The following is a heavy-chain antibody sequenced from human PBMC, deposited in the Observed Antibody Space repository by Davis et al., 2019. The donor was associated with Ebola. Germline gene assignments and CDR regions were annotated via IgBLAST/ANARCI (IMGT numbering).Heavy chain of an antibody. CDR3: ARDWVWDIVVVVAPARSWFDP. D-gene: IGHD2-15*01. CDR2: ISSSSSYI. Sequence: GESLKISCAASGFTFSSYSMNWVRQAPGKGLEWVSSISSSSSYIYYADSVKGRFTISRDNAKNSLYLQMNSLRAEDTAVYYCARDWVWDIVVVVAPARSWFDPWGQGTLVTVSS. V-gene: IGHV3-21*01. CDR1: GFTFSSYS. J-gene: IGHJ5*02.